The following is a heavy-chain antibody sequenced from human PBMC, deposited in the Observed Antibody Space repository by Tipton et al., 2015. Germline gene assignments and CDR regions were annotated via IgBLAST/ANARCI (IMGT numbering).Heavy chain of an antibody. D-gene: IGHD3-9*01. V-gene: IGHV4-38-2*01. Sequence: TLSLTCAVSAYSISSDYYWGRIRQPPGKGLEWIGSISHSGNTYYNPSLKSRVTMSRDTSKNQFSLKLTSVTAADTAVYYCACQDYDSLTRDYQTVDYWGQGTLVTVSS. CDR2: ISHSGNT. CDR3: ACQDYDSLTRDYQTVDY. CDR1: AYSISSDYY. J-gene: IGHJ4*02.